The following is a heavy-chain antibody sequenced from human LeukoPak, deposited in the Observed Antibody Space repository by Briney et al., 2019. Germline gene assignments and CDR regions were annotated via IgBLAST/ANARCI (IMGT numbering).Heavy chain of an antibody. CDR1: GGSFSGYY. V-gene: IGHV4-34*01. CDR2: INHSGST. D-gene: IGHD6-19*01. CDR3: ATGYSSGWYGYYFDY. Sequence: SETLSLTCAVYGGSFSGYYWSWIRQPPGKGLEWIGEINHSGSTNYNLSLKSRVTISVDTSKNQFSLKLSSVTAADTAVYYCATGYSSGWYGYYFDYWGQGTLVTVSS. J-gene: IGHJ4*02.